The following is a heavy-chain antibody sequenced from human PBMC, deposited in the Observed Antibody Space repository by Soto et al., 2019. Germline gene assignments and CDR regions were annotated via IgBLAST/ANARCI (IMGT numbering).Heavy chain of an antibody. D-gene: IGHD2-2*01. V-gene: IGHV1-8*01. Sequence: ASVKVSCKASGYTFTSYDINWVRQATGQGLEWMGWMNPNSGNTGYAQKFQGRVTMTRNTSISTAYMELSSLRSEDTAVYYCARVVPAAPASWIPPNYYYYMDVWGKGTTVTVSS. CDR2: MNPNSGNT. J-gene: IGHJ6*03. CDR3: ARVVPAAPASWIPPNYYYYMDV. CDR1: GYTFTSYD.